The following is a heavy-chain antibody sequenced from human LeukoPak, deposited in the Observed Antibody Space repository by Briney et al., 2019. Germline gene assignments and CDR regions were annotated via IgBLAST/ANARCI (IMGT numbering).Heavy chain of an antibody. Sequence: GESLKISCKGSGYSFTSYWIGWVRPIPGKGLELMGIIYPGDSATRYSPSFQGQVTISADKSISTAYLQWSRLKASDTAMYYCASQTQWFGELWYFDYWGQGTLVTVSS. CDR3: ASQTQWFGELWYFDY. J-gene: IGHJ4*02. CDR1: GYSFTSYW. D-gene: IGHD3-10*01. V-gene: IGHV5-51*01. CDR2: IYPGDSAT.